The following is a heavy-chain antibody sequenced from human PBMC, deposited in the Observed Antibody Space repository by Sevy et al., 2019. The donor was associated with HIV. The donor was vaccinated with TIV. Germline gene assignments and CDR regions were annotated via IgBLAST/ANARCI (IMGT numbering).Heavy chain of an antibody. Sequence: SETLSLTCTVSGGSITSLYWNWIRQPPGKGLEWIANIYYNGNINYNPSLKSRVTLSLNTSKNQFSLRRSSGTAADTAMYYCAGENAWGRGYSWGQGTLVTVSS. D-gene: IGHD1-26*01. V-gene: IGHV4-59*08. CDR3: AGENAWGRGYS. CDR1: GGSITSLY. J-gene: IGHJ4*02. CDR2: IYYNGNI.